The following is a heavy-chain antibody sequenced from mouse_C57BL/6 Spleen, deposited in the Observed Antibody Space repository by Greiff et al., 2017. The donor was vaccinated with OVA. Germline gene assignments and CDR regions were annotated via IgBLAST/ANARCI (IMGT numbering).Heavy chain of an antibody. D-gene: IGHD4-1*01. CDR3: TGKYLGYFDY. V-gene: IGHV6-3*01. Sequence: EVKVEESGGGLVQPGGSMKLSCVASGFTFSNYWMNWVRQSPEKGLEWVAQIRLKSDNYATHYAESVKGRFTISRDDSKSSVYLQMNNLRAEDTGIYYCTGKYLGYFDYWGQGTTLTVSS. CDR2: IRLKSDNYAT. J-gene: IGHJ2*01. CDR1: GFTFSNYW.